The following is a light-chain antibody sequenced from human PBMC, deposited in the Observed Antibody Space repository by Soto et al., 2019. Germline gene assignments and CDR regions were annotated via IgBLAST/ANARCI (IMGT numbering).Light chain of an antibody. V-gene: IGKV3-15*01. CDR3: QQYRDWSRT. J-gene: IGKJ1*01. CDR1: QSVDIN. Sequence: TQSPATLYLSPRERATLSCRASQSVDINLAWYQQRAGQAPRLLVYGASTKATEVPGRFSGRGSGTEFTLTISSLQSEDFAAYYCQQYRDWSRTFGQGTKVDIK. CDR2: GAS.